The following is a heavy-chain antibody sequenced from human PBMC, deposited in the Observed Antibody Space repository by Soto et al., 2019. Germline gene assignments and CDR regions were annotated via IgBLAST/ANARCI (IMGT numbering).Heavy chain of an antibody. J-gene: IGHJ5*02. Sequence: SETLSLTCTVSGGSISSGNYYWSWIRQPPGKGLEWIGFISYSGSTYYSTSLKSRVTISVDTSKSQFSLKLSSVTAADTAVYYCATQEVGGSYVYTFDPWGQGTLVTVS. V-gene: IGHV4-30-4*01. CDR3: ATQEVGGSYVYTFDP. CDR2: ISYSGST. CDR1: GGSISSGNYY. D-gene: IGHD1-26*01.